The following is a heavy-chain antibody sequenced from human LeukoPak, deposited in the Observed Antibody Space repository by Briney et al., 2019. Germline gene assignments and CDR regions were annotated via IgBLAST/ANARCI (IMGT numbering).Heavy chain of an antibody. CDR2: IFYSGST. D-gene: IGHD4-11*01. CDR3: AKKGRTVTTMEVDY. CDR1: GGSISTSNYY. V-gene: IGHV4-39*07. J-gene: IGHJ4*02. Sequence: SETLSLTCTVSGGSISTSNYYWGWIRQPPGKGLEWIGNIFYSGSTYYGPSLKGRLTISLDTSRNQFSLKLNSVTAADTAVYYCAKKGRTVTTMEVDYWGQGTLVTVSS.